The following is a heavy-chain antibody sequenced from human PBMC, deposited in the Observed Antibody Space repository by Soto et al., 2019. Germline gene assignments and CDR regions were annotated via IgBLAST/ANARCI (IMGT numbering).Heavy chain of an antibody. Sequence: GASVKVSFKASGYTFTSHGISWVRQAPGQGLEWMGWISAYNGNTNYAQKLQGRATMTTDTSTSTAYMELRSLRSDDTAVYYCARDLYEYQLPYDAFDIWGQGTMXTVSS. CDR1: GYTFTSHG. CDR3: ARDLYEYQLPYDAFDI. D-gene: IGHD2-2*01. V-gene: IGHV1-18*01. CDR2: ISAYNGNT. J-gene: IGHJ3*02.